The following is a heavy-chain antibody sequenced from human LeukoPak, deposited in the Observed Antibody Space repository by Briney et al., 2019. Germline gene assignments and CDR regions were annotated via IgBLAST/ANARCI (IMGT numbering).Heavy chain of an antibody. J-gene: IGHJ3*02. CDR1: GGSISSYY. CDR2: IYYSGST. D-gene: IGHD5/OR15-5a*01. CDR3: ARTPVSPDAFDI. V-gene: IGHV4-59*12. Sequence: ETLSLTCTVSGGSISSYYWSWIRQPPGKGLEWIGYIYYSGSTNYNPSLKSRVTISVDTSKNQFSLKLSSVTAADTAVYYCARTPVSPDAFDIWGQGTMVTVSS.